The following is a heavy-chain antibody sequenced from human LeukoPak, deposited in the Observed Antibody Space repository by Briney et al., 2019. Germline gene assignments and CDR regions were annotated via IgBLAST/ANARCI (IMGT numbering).Heavy chain of an antibody. J-gene: IGHJ4*02. CDR1: GGSISSGGYY. Sequence: PSETLSLTCTVSGGSISSGGYYWSWVRQHPGKGLEWIGYIYYSGSTNYNPSLKSRVTISVDTSKNQFSLKLSSVTAADTAVYYCARGSDPDRGSRYTFDYWGQGTLVTVSS. CDR3: ARGSDPDRGSRYTFDY. V-gene: IGHV4-31*03. D-gene: IGHD6-13*01. CDR2: IYYSGST.